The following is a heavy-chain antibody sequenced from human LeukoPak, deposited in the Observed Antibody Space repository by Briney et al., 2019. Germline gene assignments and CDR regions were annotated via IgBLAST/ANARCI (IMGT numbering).Heavy chain of an antibody. CDR1: GFTFSNYW. CDR3: AKASAGYFDY. V-gene: IGHV3-7*01. Sequence: GGSLRLSCAASGFTFSNYWMSWVRQAPGKGLELVANIKQDGSETYYVDSVKGRFTISRDNAKNSLSLLMNSLRAEDTAVYYCAKASAGYFDYWGQGALVTVSP. CDR2: IKQDGSET. J-gene: IGHJ4*02.